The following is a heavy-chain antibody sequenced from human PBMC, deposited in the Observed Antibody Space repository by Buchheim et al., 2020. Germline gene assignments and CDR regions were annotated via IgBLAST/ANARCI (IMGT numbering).Heavy chain of an antibody. CDR2: ISYDGSNK. J-gene: IGHJ4*02. CDR3: ARAWYLTGTSRNFDY. D-gene: IGHD1-7*01. CDR1: GFTFSSYA. Sequence: QVQLVESGGGVVQPGRSLRLSCAASGFTFSSYAMHWVRQAPGKGLEWVAVISYDGSNKYYADSVKGRFTISRDNSKNTLYLQMNSLRAEDTAVYYCARAWYLTGTSRNFDYWGQGTL. V-gene: IGHV3-30-3*01.